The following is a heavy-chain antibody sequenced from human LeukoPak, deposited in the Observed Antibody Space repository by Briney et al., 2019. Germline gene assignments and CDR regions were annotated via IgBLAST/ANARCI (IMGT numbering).Heavy chain of an antibody. V-gene: IGHV3-21*01. CDR2: ISSSSSYI. D-gene: IGHD4-17*01. CDR1: GFTFSSYS. Sequence: GGSLRLSCAASGFTFSSYSMNWVRQAPGKGLEWVSSISSSSSYIYYAGSVKGRFTISRDNAKNSLYLQMTSLRAEDTAVYYCARGVHGDYSSDYWGQGTLVTVSS. J-gene: IGHJ4*02. CDR3: ARGVHGDYSSDY.